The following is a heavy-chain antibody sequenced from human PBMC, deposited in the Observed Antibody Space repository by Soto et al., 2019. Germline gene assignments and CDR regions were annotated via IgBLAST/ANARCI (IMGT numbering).Heavy chain of an antibody. CDR1: GFTFSSYG. CDR3: ATRPSEFRESY. CDR2: ISYNGGTK. V-gene: IGHV3-30*03. J-gene: IGHJ4*02. Sequence: PGGTLRLSCAASGFTFSSYGMHWVRQAPGKGLEWVAVISYNGGTKYYADSVKGRFTISRDNSKNTLYLQMNSLRAEDTAVYYCATRPSEFRESYWGQGNLGTGS. D-gene: IGHD2-21*01.